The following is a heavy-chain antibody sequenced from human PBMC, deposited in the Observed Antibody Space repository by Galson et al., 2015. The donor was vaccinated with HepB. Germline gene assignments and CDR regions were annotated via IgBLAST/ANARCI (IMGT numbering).Heavy chain of an antibody. CDR3: ARGLWFGESRYYFDY. D-gene: IGHD3-10*01. CDR1: GFTFSSYA. CDR2: ISYDGSNK. J-gene: IGHJ4*02. Sequence: SLRLSCAASGFTFSSYAMHWVRQAPGKGLEWVAVISYDGSNKYYADSVKGRFTISRDNSKNTLYLQMNSLRAEDTAVYYCARGLWFGESRYYFDYWGQGTLVTVSS. V-gene: IGHV3-30-3*01.